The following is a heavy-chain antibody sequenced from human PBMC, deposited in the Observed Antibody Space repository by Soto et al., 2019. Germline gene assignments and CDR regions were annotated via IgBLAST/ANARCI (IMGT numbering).Heavy chain of an antibody. Sequence: EVPLLESGGGLVQPGGSLRLSCAASGFTFSSYGMSWVRQAPGKGLEWVSAISGNGGSTYYADSVKGRFTIPRDNSKNTLYLQMNSLRAEDTAVYYCAKDQYYDSSGYYYVRYAFDIWGQGTMVTVSS. D-gene: IGHD3-22*01. CDR3: AKDQYYDSSGYYYVRYAFDI. J-gene: IGHJ3*02. CDR2: ISGNGGST. CDR1: GFTFSSYG. V-gene: IGHV3-23*01.